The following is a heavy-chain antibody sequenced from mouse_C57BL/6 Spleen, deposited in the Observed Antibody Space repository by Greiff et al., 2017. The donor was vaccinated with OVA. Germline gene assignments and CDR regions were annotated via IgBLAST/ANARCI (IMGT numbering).Heavy chain of an antibody. V-gene: IGHV1-76*01. J-gene: IGHJ2*01. CDR2: IYPGSGNT. CDR3: AREELGREGGFDY. Sequence: QVHVKQSGAELVRPGASVKLSCKASGYTFTDYYINWVKQRPGQGLEWIARIYPGSGNTYYNEKFKGKATLTAEKSSSTAYMQLSSLTSEDSAVYFCAREELGREGGFDYWGQGTTLTVSS. D-gene: IGHD4-1*01. CDR1: GYTFTDYY.